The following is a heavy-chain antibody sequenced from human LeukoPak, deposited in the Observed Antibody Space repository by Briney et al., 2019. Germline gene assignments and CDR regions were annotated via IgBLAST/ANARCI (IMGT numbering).Heavy chain of an antibody. CDR2: TYYRSKWYN. V-gene: IGHV6-1*01. Sequence: SQTLSLTCAISGDSVSSNRAGWNWIRQSPSRGLEWLGRTYYRSKWYNDYAVSVKSRITINADTSKNQFSLQLNSVTPEDTAVSYCSRDSGSSSGSDYYGMDVWGQGTTVTVSS. CDR3: SRDSGSSSGSDYYGMDV. CDR1: GDSVSSNRAG. D-gene: IGHD6-13*01. J-gene: IGHJ6*02.